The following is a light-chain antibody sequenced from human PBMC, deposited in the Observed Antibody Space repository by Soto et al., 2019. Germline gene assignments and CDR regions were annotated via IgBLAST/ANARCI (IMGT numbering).Light chain of an antibody. Sequence: DIQMTQSPYSLSASVGHRVTITYPASQSISDFLNWYQQKPGKAPKLLIYAASTLQSGVPSRFSGSGSGTDFTLTISCLQSEDFATYYCQQYYSYPPITFGQGTRLEIK. CDR1: QSISDF. V-gene: IGKV1-39*01. J-gene: IGKJ5*01. CDR2: AAS. CDR3: QQYYSYPPIT.